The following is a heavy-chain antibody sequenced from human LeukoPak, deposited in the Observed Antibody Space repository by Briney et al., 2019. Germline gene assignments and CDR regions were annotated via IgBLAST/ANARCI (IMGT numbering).Heavy chain of an antibody. CDR3: ARAGIAARPSYYYYGMDV. D-gene: IGHD6-6*01. CDR1: GFTFSDYY. V-gene: IGHV3-11*01. J-gene: IGHJ6*02. CDR2: ISSSGSTI. Sequence: GGSLRLSCAASGFTFSDYYMSWIRQAPGKGLEWVSYISSSGSTIYYAVSVKGRFTISRDNAKNSLYLQMNSLRAEDTAVYYCARAGIAARPSYYYYGMDVWGQGTTVTVSS.